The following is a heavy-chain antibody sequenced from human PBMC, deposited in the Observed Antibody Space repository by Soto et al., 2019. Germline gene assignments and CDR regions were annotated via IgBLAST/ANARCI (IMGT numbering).Heavy chain of an antibody. CDR2: MYNTGST. Sequence: TSETLSLTCTVSGGSISGYYWSWIRQPPGKGLEWIGYMYNTGSTVYNPSFKSRVTISVDTSKNQFSLKLNPVTAADTAVYYCACERRGDCGKYCYRMDVWGQGTTVTVSS. V-gene: IGHV4-59*01. D-gene: IGHD2-21*01. CDR3: ACERRGDCGKYCYRMDV. CDR1: GGSISGYY. J-gene: IGHJ6*02.